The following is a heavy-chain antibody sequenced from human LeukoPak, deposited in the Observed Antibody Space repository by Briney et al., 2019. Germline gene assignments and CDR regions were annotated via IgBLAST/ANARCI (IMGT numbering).Heavy chain of an antibody. CDR1: GFTFSSFW. J-gene: IGHJ4*02. CDR3: ARGGLGDY. CDR2: INSDGSST. D-gene: IGHD7-27*01. Sequence: GESLKISCAASGFTFSSFWMHWVRQAPGKGLVWVSRINSDGSSTNYADSVKGRLTISRDNAKNTLYLQMNSLRAEDTAVYYCARGGLGDYWGQGTLVTVSS. V-gene: IGHV3-74*01.